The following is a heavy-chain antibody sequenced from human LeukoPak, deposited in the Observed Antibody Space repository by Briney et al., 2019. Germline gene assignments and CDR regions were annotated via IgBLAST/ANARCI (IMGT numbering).Heavy chain of an antibody. CDR3: ARHHGYYGSRFDP. J-gene: IGHJ5*02. D-gene: IGHD3-10*01. V-gene: IGHV4-59*08. CDR2: IYYSGST. Sequence: SETLSLTCTVSGGSISSYYWSWIRQPPGKGLEWIGYIYYSGSTNYNPSLKSRVTISVDTSKNQFSLKLSSVTAADTAVYYCARHHGYYGSRFDPWGQGTLVTVSS. CDR1: GGSISSYY.